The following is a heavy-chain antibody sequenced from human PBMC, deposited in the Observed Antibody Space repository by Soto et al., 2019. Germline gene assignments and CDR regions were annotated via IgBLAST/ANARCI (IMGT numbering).Heavy chain of an antibody. CDR2: IDWDDDK. D-gene: IGHD6-19*01. Sequence: TLSLTCAVYGGSFSGYYWSWIRQPPGKALEWLALIDWDDDKYYSTSLKTRLTISKDTSKNQVVLTMTNMDPVDTATYYCARMWYSSGWGSFDYWGQGTLVTVSS. J-gene: IGHJ4*02. CDR3: ARMWYSSGWGSFDY. CDR1: GGSFSGYY. V-gene: IGHV2-70*01.